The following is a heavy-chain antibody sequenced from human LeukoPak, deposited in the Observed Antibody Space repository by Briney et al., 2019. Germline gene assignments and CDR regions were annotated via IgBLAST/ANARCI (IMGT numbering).Heavy chain of an antibody. V-gene: IGHV1-8*01. CDR2: MNPNSGNT. CDR3: ARVYCSGGSCSPDAFDI. D-gene: IGHD2-15*01. CDR1: GYTFTSYD. J-gene: IGHJ3*02. Sequence: ASLKLSCTASGYTFTSYDINWVRQPTGQGLEWMGWMNPNSGNTGYAQKFQGRVTMTRNTSISTAYMELNSLRSEDTAVYYCARVYCSGGSCSPDAFDIWGQGTMVTVSS.